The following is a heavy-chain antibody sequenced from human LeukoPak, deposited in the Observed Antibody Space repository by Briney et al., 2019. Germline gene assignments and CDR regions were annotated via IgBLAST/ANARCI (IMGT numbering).Heavy chain of an antibody. CDR3: AGQAYSSGWLDN. V-gene: IGHV4-59*01. CDR1: GGSFSDYY. J-gene: IGHJ4*02. Sequence: SETLSLTCTVSGGSFSDYYWSFIRQPPGKGLEWIGYIYHNGNSDFNPSLKSRVTISVDTSKNQFSLRMSSVTAADTAVYFCAGQAYSSGWLDNWGPGTLVTVSS. CDR2: IYHNGNS. D-gene: IGHD6-19*01.